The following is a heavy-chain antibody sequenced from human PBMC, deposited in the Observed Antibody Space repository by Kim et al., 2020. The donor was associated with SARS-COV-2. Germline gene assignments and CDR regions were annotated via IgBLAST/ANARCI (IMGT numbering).Heavy chain of an antibody. V-gene: IGHV3-64*01. D-gene: IGHD3-22*01. Sequence: GGSLRLSCAASGFTFSSFAMHWVRQAPGKGLEYVSTIGFHGGGSYYATSVKCRFTVFRDNSKNTLYLQMGSLRPEDTAVYYCASGYVAYDSSGYYQFDFWGQGTRVTAS. CDR1: GFTFSSFA. J-gene: IGHJ4*02. CDR3: ASGYVAYDSSGYYQFDF. CDR2: IGFHGGGS.